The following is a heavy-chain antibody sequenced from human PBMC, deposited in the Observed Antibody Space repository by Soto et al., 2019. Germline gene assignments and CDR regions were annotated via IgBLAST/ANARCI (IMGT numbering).Heavy chain of an antibody. CDR2: ISSSSSYI. J-gene: IGHJ3*02. CDR1: GFTFSSYS. CDR3: ASAPEDIVVVVAATPVAFDI. D-gene: IGHD2-15*01. Sequence: LRLSCAASGFTFSSYSMNWVRQAPGKGLEWVSSISSSSSYIYYADSVKGRFTISRDNAKDSLYLQMNSLRAEDTAVYYCASAPEDIVVVVAATPVAFDIWGQGTMVTVSS. V-gene: IGHV3-21*01.